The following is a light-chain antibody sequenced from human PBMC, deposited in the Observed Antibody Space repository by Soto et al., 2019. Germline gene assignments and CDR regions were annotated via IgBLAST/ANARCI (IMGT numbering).Light chain of an antibody. V-gene: IGKV3D-20*02. CDR3: QQRSKWQG. Sequence: EIVFTQSPGTLSLSPGERATLSCRASQNVSSSYLAWYQQKPGQAPRLLIYGASNRATGIPARFSGSGSGTDFTLTISRLEPEDFAVYYRQQRSKWQGFGQGTRLAIK. CDR2: GAS. J-gene: IGKJ5*01. CDR1: QNVSSSY.